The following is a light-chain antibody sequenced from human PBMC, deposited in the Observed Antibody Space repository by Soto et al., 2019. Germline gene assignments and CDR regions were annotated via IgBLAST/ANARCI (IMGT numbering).Light chain of an antibody. Sequence: EIVLTQSPCTLSLSPGERATLSCRASQSMSSNLAWYQQRPGQAPRLLIYGASSRATGIPDRFSGSGSGTDFTLTISRLEPEDFAVYYCQQYGTSPQTFGQGTRLEI. CDR1: QSMSSN. J-gene: IGKJ5*01. CDR2: GAS. CDR3: QQYGTSPQT. V-gene: IGKV3-20*01.